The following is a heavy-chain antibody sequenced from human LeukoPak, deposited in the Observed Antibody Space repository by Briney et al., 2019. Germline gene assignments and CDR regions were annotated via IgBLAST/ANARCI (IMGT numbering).Heavy chain of an antibody. Sequence: ASVKVSCKASGYTFTSYDINWVRQATGQGLEWMGWMNPNSGNTNYAQKLQGRVTMTTDTSTSTAYMELRSLRSDDTAVYYCARDPPGYSSSWISNWFDPWGQGTLVTVSS. CDR1: GYTFTSYD. V-gene: IGHV1-18*01. D-gene: IGHD6-13*01. CDR2: MNPNSGNT. CDR3: ARDPPGYSSSWISNWFDP. J-gene: IGHJ5*02.